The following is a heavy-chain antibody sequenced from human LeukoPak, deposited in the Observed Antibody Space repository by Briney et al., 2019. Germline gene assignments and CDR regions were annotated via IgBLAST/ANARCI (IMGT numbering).Heavy chain of an antibody. CDR1: NGSMNSYY. D-gene: IGHD3-16*01. V-gene: IGHV4-59*01. CDR2: IYNTQYT. J-gene: IGHJ6*02. CDR3: ARDRGNYYYGMDV. Sequence: SETLSLTCTVANGSMNSYYWNWVRQSPGKGLEWIGRIYNTQYTEYNPSLKSRVSISVDTSKNQFSLKLSSVTAADTAVYYCARDRGNYYYGMDVWGQGTTVTVSS.